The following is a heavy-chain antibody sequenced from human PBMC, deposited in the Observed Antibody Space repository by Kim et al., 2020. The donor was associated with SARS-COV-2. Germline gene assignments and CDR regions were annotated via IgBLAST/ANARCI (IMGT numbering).Heavy chain of an antibody. D-gene: IGHD3-3*01. CDR3: AKDQGIFGVVIIGPDY. CDR1: GFTFSSYG. Sequence: GGSLRLSCAASGFTFSSYGMHWVRQAPGKGLEWVAVISYDGSNKYYADSVKGRFTISRDNSKNTLYLQMNSLRAEDTAVYYCAKDQGIFGVVIIGPDYWGQGTLVTVSS. J-gene: IGHJ4*02. V-gene: IGHV3-30*18. CDR2: ISYDGSNK.